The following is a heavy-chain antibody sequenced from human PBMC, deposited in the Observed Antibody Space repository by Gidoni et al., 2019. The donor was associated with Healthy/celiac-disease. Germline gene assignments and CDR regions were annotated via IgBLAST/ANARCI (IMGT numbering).Heavy chain of an antibody. CDR3: ARLVQWPDDHGVDY. D-gene: IGHD6-19*01. CDR1: GASISSSSYY. J-gene: IGHJ4*02. CDR2: IYYSGST. V-gene: IGHV4-39*01. Sequence: QLQLQASGPGLVKPSETLSLTCTVSGASISSSSYYWGWIRQPPGKGLEWIGSIYYSGSTYYNPSLKSRVTISVDTSKNQFALKLSSVTAADTAVYYCARLVQWPDDHGVDYWGQGTLVTVSS.